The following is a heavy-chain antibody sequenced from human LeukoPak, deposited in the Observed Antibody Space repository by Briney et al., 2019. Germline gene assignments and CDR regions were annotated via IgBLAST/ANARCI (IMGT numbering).Heavy chain of an antibody. D-gene: IGHD2-15*01. V-gene: IGHV4-59*01. CDR1: GGSISSYY. J-gene: IGHJ4*02. Sequence: PSETLSLTCTVSGGSISSYYWSWIRQPPGKGLEWIGYIYYSGSTNYNPSLKSRVTISVDTSKNQFSLKLSSVTAADTAVYYCARVRIRMYFCDYWGQGTLVTVSS. CDR2: IYYSGST. CDR3: ARVRIRMYFCDY.